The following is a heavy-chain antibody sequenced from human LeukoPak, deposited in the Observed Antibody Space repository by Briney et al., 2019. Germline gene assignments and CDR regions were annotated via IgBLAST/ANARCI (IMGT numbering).Heavy chain of an antibody. CDR3: ARGGGYSGYDHFDY. CDR1: GGSISSYY. Sequence: PSETLSLTCTVSGGSISSYYWSWIRQPAGKGLEWIGRIYTSGSTNYNPSLKSRVTMSVDTSKNQFSLKLSSVTAADTAVYYCARGGGYSGYDHFDYWGQGTLLTVSS. J-gene: IGHJ4*02. V-gene: IGHV4-4*07. CDR2: IYTSGST. D-gene: IGHD5-12*01.